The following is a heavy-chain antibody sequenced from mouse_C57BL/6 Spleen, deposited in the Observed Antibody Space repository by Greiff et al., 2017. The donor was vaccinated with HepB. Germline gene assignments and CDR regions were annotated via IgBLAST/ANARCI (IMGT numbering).Heavy chain of an antibody. CDR2: IDPETGGT. Sequence: QVQLQQSGAELVRPGASVTLSCKASGYTFTDYEMHWVKQTPVHGLEWIGAIDPETGGTAYNQKFKGKAILTADKSSSTAYMELRSLTSEDSAVYYCTRTGDGSSYVRWYFDVWGTGTTVTVSS. V-gene: IGHV1-15*01. D-gene: IGHD1-1*01. CDR3: TRTGDGSSYVRWYFDV. CDR1: GYTFTDYE. J-gene: IGHJ1*03.